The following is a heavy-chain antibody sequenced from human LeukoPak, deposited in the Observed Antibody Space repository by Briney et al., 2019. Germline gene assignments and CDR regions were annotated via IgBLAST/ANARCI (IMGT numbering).Heavy chain of an antibody. Sequence: PGGSLRLSCAASGFTFDDYAMHWVRQAPGKGLEWVSLISWGGGSTYYADSVKGRFTISRDNSKNSLYLQMNSPRAEDTALYYCAKDMAAYYYASGNIDYWGQGTLVTVSS. CDR1: GFTFDDYA. D-gene: IGHD3-10*01. CDR3: AKDMAAYYYASGNIDY. J-gene: IGHJ4*02. V-gene: IGHV3-43D*03. CDR2: ISWGGGST.